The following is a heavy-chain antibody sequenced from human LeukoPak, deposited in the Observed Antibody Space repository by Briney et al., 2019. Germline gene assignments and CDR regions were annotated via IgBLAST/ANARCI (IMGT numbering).Heavy chain of an antibody. CDR1: GFTFDDSG. Sequence: PGGSLRLSCAASGFTFDDSGMSWVRQAPGKGLEWVSGINWNGGSTGYADSVKGRFTISRDNAKNSLYLQMNSLRAEDTALYHCARVSCSGGGCYSGGFEGIFDYWGQGTLVTV. J-gene: IGHJ4*02. CDR2: INWNGGST. CDR3: ARVSCSGGGCYSGGFEGIFDY. V-gene: IGHV3-20*01. D-gene: IGHD2-15*01.